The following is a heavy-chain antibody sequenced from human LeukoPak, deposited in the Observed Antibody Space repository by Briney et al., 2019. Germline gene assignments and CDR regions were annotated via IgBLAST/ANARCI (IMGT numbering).Heavy chain of an antibody. J-gene: IGHJ5*02. Sequence: SETLSLTCAVSGGSISSGGYSWSWIRQPPGKGLEWIGYIYHSGSTYYNPSLKSRVTILVDRSKNQFSLKLSSVTAADTAAYYCARGGHFPGIAAAGTWFDPWGQGTLVTVSS. CDR1: GGSISSGGYS. D-gene: IGHD6-13*01. V-gene: IGHV4-30-2*01. CDR2: IYHSGST. CDR3: ARGGHFPGIAAAGTWFDP.